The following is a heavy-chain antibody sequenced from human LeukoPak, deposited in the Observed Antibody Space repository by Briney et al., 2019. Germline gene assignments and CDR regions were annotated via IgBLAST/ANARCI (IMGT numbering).Heavy chain of an antibody. D-gene: IGHD3-22*01. J-gene: IGHJ4*02. CDR1: GFTFNNYR. CDR2: ISTTSSYI. V-gene: IGHV3-21*01. Sequence: GGSLRLSCAASGFTFNNYRMNWVRQAPGKGLEWVSSISTTSSYIYYADSVKGRFTISRDNAKNSLYMQMNSLRAEDTAVYFCARGEFDSNIDYYYYFDHWGQGTLVTVSS. CDR3: ARGEFDSNIDYYYYFDH.